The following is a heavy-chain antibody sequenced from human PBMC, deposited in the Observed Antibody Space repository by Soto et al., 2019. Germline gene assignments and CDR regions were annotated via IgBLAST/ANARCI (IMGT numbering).Heavy chain of an antibody. D-gene: IGHD6-6*01. CDR3: ARDIAVRRIDE. Sequence: QVQLVQSGGGVVQPGKSLRLSCGASGFTFSLYGMHWVRQAPGKGLEWVSFIWYDGSATYYGDSVKGRFTISKDDSTNTLYLQMNSLRAADTAVYYCARDIAVRRIDEWGQGTLVTVAS. CDR2: IWYDGSAT. J-gene: IGHJ4*02. CDR1: GFTFSLYG. V-gene: IGHV3-33*01.